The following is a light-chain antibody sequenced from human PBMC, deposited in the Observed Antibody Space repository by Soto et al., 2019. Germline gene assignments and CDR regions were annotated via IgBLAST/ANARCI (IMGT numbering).Light chain of an antibody. V-gene: IGKV4-1*01. CDR1: QSVLYSSNNLNY. CDR2: WAS. CDR3: QQYYNIPYT. J-gene: IGKJ2*01. Sequence: DIVMTQSPDPLAVSLGERATINCKSSQSVLYSSNNLNYLTWYQQKPGLPPKLLIYWASTRESGVPDRFSGSGSGTDFTLTISSLQAEDVAVYYCQQYYNIPYTFGQGTKLEIK.